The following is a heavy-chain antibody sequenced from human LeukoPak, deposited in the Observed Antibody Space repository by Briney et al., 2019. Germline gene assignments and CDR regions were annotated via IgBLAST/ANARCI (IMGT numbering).Heavy chain of an antibody. CDR1: GFTFSSYG. D-gene: IGHD2-8*02. CDR3: ATYRQVLLPFES. Sequence: GGSLRLSCAASGFTFSSYGMSWVRQAPGKGLEWVSAISGSGGSTYYADSVKGRVTISRDNSKNTLYLQMNSLRAEDTAVYYCATYRQVLLPFESWGQGTLVTVSS. CDR2: ISGSGGST. J-gene: IGHJ4*02. V-gene: IGHV3-23*01.